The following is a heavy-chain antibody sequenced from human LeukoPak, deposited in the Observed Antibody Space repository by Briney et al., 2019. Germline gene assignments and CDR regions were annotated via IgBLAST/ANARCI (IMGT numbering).Heavy chain of an antibody. CDR3: ARVSRSWSGYYPYYFDY. D-gene: IGHD3-3*01. Sequence: SETLSLTCTVSGGSISSYYWSWIRQPPGKGLEWIGYIYYSGSTNYNPSLKSPVTISVDTSKNQFSLKLSSVTAADTAVYYCARVSRSWSGYYPYYFDYWGQGTLVTVSS. J-gene: IGHJ4*02. CDR1: GGSISSYY. CDR2: IYYSGST. V-gene: IGHV4-59*01.